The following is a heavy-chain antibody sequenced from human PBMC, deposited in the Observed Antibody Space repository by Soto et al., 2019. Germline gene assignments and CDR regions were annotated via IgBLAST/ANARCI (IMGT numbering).Heavy chain of an antibody. D-gene: IGHD2-2*01. CDR2: IGAGSAGT. Sequence: PGGSLRLSCAASGFAFTSSAMYWVRQAPGKGLEWVSAIGAGSAGTHYADSLQGRFTISRDDYKNILYMQMDSLKAEDTAVYYCAETRVPVARTRYFDHWDQGTTVTVSS. CDR3: AETRVPVARTRYFDH. V-gene: IGHV3-23*01. CDR1: GFAFTSSA. J-gene: IGHJ4*02.